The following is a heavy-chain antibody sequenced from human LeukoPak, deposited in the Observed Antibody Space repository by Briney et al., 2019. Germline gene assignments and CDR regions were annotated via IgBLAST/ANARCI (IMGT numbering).Heavy chain of an antibody. D-gene: IGHD3-3*01. CDR1: GGTFSSYA. Sequence: SVKVSCKASGGTFSSYAISWVRQAPGQGLEWMGGIIPIFGTANYAQKFQGRVTITADESTSTAYMELSSLRSEDTAVYYCARGRDHPYYDFWSGYYLEPRYWGQGTLVTVSS. J-gene: IGHJ4*02. CDR3: ARGRDHPYYDFWSGYYLEPRY. V-gene: IGHV1-69*13. CDR2: IIPIFGTA.